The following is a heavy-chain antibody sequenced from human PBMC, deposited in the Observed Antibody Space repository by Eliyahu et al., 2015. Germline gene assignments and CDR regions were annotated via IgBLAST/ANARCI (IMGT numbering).Heavy chain of an antibody. CDR3: ARGGDGSGYPDYYYGMDV. V-gene: IGHV1-69*04. J-gene: IGHJ6*02. Sequence: QVQLVQSGAEVKNPGSSVKVSCKASGGTFSSYAISWVRQAPGQGLEWMGRIIPILGIANYAQKFQGRVTITADKSTSTAYMELSSLRSEDTAVYYCARGGDGSGYPDYYYGMDVWGQGTTVTVSS. CDR2: IIPILGIA. D-gene: IGHD5-12*01. CDR1: GGTFSSYA.